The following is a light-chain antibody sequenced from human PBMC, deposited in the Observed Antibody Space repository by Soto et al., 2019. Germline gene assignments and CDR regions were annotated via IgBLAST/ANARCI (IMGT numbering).Light chain of an antibody. CDR2: ASS. CDR3: QQYYHWGLS. J-gene: IGKJ4*01. CDR1: QNVDTK. V-gene: IGKV3D-15*01. Sequence: VMTQSPAKVSVSPGEGVTLFCRASQNVDTKLAWYQMKPGQAPRLLIYASSTRAADIPCTFSGSGSGTQFSLTISSVQSEDSAVYYCQQYYHWGLSFGGGTKVEI.